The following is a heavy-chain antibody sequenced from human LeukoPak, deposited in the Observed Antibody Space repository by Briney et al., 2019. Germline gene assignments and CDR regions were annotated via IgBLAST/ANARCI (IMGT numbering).Heavy chain of an antibody. V-gene: IGHV3-30*02. CDR3: ARDEVSEYSSSPVLLWWYMDV. J-gene: IGHJ6*03. CDR2: IRYDGSNK. D-gene: IGHD6-6*01. CDR1: GFTFSSYG. Sequence: GGSLRLSCAASGFTFSSYGMHWVRQAPGKGLEWVAFIRYDGSNKYYADSVKGRFTISRDNAKNSLYLQMNSLRAEDTAVYYCARDEVSEYSSSPVLLWWYMDVWGKGTTVTVSS.